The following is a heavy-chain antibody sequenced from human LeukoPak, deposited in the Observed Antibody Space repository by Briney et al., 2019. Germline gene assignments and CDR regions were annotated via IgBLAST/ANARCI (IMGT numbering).Heavy chain of an antibody. CDR1: GFTFSSYA. J-gene: IGHJ4*02. CDR2: ISGSGGST. V-gene: IGHV3-23*01. Sequence: GGSLRLSCAASGFTFSSYAMSWVRQAPGKGLEWVSAISGSGGSTYHADSVKGRFTISRDNSKNTLYLQMNSLRAEDTAVYYCAKVPHYYYDSSGYYSDYWGQGTLVTVSS. D-gene: IGHD3-22*01. CDR3: AKVPHYYYDSSGYYSDY.